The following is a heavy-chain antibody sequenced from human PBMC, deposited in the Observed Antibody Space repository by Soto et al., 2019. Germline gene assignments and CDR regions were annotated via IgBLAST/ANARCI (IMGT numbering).Heavy chain of an antibody. CDR1: GFTFGDYA. J-gene: IGHJ4*02. CDR2: IRSKAYGGTT. Sequence: GGSLSLSCTASGFTFGDYAMGWFRQAPGKGLEWVGFIRSKAYGGTTEYAASVKGRFTISRDDSKNIAYLQMNSLKTEDTAVYYCTRVRGSSWFTSLPNYFDYWGQGTLVTVSS. CDR3: TRVRGSSWFTSLPNYFDY. D-gene: IGHD6-13*01. V-gene: IGHV3-49*03.